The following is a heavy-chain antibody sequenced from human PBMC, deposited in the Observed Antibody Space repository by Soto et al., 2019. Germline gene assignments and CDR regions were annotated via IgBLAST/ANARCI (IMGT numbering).Heavy chain of an antibody. CDR1: GFTFSSYA. D-gene: IGHD6-19*01. Sequence: GGSLRLSCAASGFTFSSYAMSWVRQAPGKGLEWVSAISGSGGSTYYADSVKGRFTISRDNSKNTLYLQMNSLRAEDTAVYYCAKEDGYSSGWLGYYFDYWGQGTLVTVSS. J-gene: IGHJ4*02. CDR2: ISGSGGST. CDR3: AKEDGYSSGWLGYYFDY. V-gene: IGHV3-23*01.